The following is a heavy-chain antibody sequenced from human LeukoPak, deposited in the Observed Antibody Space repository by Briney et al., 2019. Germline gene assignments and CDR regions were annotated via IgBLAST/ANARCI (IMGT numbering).Heavy chain of an antibody. D-gene: IGHD2-15*01. V-gene: IGHV3-7*01. J-gene: IGHJ6*02. CDR3: ATYPPWVAGEV. Sequence: GGSLRLSCAASGFTFSSYSMNWVRQAPGKGLEWVANMNQDGSAKGYVDSVKGRFTISRDNARNSLYLQMSSLRPEDTAVYYCATYPPWVAGEVWGQGTPVTVSS. CDR1: GFTFSSYS. CDR2: MNQDGSAK.